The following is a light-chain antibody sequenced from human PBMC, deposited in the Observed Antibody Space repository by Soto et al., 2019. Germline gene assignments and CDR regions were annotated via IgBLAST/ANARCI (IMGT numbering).Light chain of an antibody. CDR3: QQSYSTPVYS. Sequence: DIQMTQSPSSLSASVGDRVTITCRASQSISSYLNWYQQKPGKAPKVLIYAASSLERGVPSRFSGSGSGTDFTLTISSLQPEDFATYYCQQSYSTPVYSFGQGTKLEIK. J-gene: IGKJ2*01. V-gene: IGKV1-39*01. CDR1: QSISSY. CDR2: AAS.